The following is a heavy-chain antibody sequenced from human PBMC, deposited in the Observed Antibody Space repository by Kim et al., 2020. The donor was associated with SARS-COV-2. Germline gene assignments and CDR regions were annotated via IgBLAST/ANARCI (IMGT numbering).Heavy chain of an antibody. J-gene: IGHJ3*02. CDR3: ARDTPPAARAHDAFDI. Sequence: SETLSLTCTVSGGSVSSGGYYWSWIRQHPGKGLEWIGYIYYSGSTYYNPSLKSRVTISVDTSKNQFSLKLSSVTAADTAVYYCARDTPPAARAHDAFDIWGQGTMVTVSS. V-gene: IGHV4-31*03. D-gene: IGHD2-2*01. CDR1: GGSVSSGGYY. CDR2: IYYSGST.